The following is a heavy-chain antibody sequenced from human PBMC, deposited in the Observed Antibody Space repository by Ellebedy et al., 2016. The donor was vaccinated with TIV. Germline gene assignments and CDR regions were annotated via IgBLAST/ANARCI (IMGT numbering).Heavy chain of an antibody. CDR2: INHSGST. D-gene: IGHD1-26*01. CDR1: GYSISSGYY. V-gene: IGHV4-34*01. J-gene: IGHJ4*02. Sequence: SETLSLXXSVSGYSISSGYYWSWIRQSPGKGLEWIGEINHSGSTNFNPSLKSRVTVSVDASKNHFFLRLTSVTAADSGVYYCARGRGGSYSIPFDYWGQGTLVTVSA. CDR3: ARGRGGSYSIPFDY.